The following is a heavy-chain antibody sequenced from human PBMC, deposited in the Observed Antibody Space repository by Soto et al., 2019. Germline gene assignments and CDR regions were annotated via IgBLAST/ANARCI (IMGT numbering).Heavy chain of an antibody. CDR3: ASHPELRDFGWDCSGMDV. D-gene: IGHD3-9*01. CDR2: ISSSSSYI. J-gene: IGHJ6*02. Sequence: EVQLVESGGGLVKPGGSLRLSCAASGFTFSSYSMNWVRQAPGKGLEWVSSISSSSSYIYYADSVKGRFTISRDNAKNSLYLQMSSRRGEDSAWYYCASHPELRDFGWDCSGMDVWGQGNTVTGSS. CDR1: GFTFSSYS. V-gene: IGHV3-21*01.